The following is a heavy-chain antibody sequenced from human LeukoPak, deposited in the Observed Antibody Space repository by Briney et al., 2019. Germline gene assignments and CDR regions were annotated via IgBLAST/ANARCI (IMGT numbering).Heavy chain of an antibody. V-gene: IGHV3-11*01. CDR2: ISSSGSTI. Sequence: LSLTCTVSGGSISSYYWSWIRQAPGKGLEWVSYISSSGSTIYYADSVKGRFTISRDNAKNSLYLQMNSLRAEDTAVYYCARDTGFGHFDYWGQGTLVTVSS. D-gene: IGHD2-8*02. J-gene: IGHJ4*02. CDR1: GGSISSYY. CDR3: ARDTGFGHFDY.